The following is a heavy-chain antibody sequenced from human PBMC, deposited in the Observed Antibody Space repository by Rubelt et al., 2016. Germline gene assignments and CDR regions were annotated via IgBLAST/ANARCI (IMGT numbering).Heavy chain of an antibody. D-gene: IGHD2-2*01. J-gene: IGHJ4*02. CDR2: INHSGST. Sequence: QVQLQQWGAGLLKPSETLSLTCAVYGGSFSGYYWSWIRQPPGKGLEWIGEINHSGSTNYNPSLKSRVTISVDTSNNQFSLKLSSVTAADTAVYYCARVSRKLPDYWGQGTLVTVSS. CDR3: ARVSRKLPDY. CDR1: GGSFSGYY. V-gene: IGHV4-34*01.